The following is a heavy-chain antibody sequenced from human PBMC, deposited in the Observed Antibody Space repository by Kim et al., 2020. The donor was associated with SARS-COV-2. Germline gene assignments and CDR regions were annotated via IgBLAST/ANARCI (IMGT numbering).Heavy chain of an antibody. CDR1: GGTFSSYA. D-gene: IGHD5-18*01. CDR2: IIPILGIA. J-gene: IGHJ4*02. V-gene: IGHV1-69*04. Sequence: SVKVSCKASGGTFSSYAISWVRQAPGQGLEWMGRIIPILGIANYAQKFQGRVTITADKSTSTAYMELSSLRSEDTAVYYCARGHWGGYSYAPFDYWGQGTLVTVSS. CDR3: ARGHWGGYSYAPFDY.